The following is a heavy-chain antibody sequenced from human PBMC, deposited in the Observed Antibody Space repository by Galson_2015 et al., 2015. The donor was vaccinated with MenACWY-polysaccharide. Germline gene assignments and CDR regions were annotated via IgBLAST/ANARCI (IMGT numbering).Heavy chain of an antibody. CDR3: VRLRITMVRGVIISYYFDY. CDR1: GGSISSSNW. J-gene: IGHJ4*02. CDR2: IYHSGST. D-gene: IGHD3-10*01. V-gene: IGHV4-4*02. Sequence: ETLSLTCAVSGGSISSSNWWSWVRQPPGKGLEWIGEIYHSGSTNYNPSLKSRVTISVDKSKNQFSLKLSSVTAADTAVYYCVRLRITMVRGVIISYYFDYWGQGTLVTVSS.